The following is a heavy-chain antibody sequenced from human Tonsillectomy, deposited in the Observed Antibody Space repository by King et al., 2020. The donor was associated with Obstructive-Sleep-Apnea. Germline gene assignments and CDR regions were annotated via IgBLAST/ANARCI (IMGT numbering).Heavy chain of an antibody. J-gene: IGHJ4*02. V-gene: IGHV3-66*01. D-gene: IGHD2-15*01. Sequence: VQLVESGGGLVQPGGSLRLSCAAFGFIVSVNCRSWVRQAPGKGLEWVWVIYSGYTTYYEDSVKGRFTTSRDNSKNTLYLQMNTLRDEHTAMYYCARENYYIVDWGRGTLVTVSS. CDR1: GFIVSVNC. CDR2: IYSGYTT. CDR3: ARENYYIVD.